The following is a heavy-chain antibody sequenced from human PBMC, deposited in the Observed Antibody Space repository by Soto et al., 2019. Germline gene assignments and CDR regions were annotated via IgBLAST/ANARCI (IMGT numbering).Heavy chain of an antibody. J-gene: IGHJ5*02. CDR3: ARDFLGETGRHNWFDP. CDR2: ISSSSSYI. Sequence: GGSLRLSCAASGFTFSSYSMNWVRQAPGKGLEWVSSISSSSSYIYYADSVKGRFTISRDNAKNSLYLQMNSLRAEDTAVYYCARDFLGETGRHNWFDPWGQGTLVTVSS. CDR1: GFTFSSYS. V-gene: IGHV3-21*01. D-gene: IGHD3-16*01.